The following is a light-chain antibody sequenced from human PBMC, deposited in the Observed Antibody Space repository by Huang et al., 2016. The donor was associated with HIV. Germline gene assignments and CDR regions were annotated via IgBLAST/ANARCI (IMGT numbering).Light chain of an antibody. J-gene: IGKJ4*01. Sequence: IQLTQSPSSLSASVGDRVTITGRASQGISSLLAWYQQKPGNAPKLLMYAAATFHSGVPLRFSGSGSGTDFTLTISSLQPEDFATYYCQQFNNYPLTFGGGTKVEIK. V-gene: IGKV1-9*01. CDR3: QQFNNYPLT. CDR2: AAA. CDR1: QGISSL.